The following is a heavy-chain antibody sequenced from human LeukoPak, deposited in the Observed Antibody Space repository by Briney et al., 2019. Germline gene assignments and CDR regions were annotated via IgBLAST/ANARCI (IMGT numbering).Heavy chain of an antibody. V-gene: IGHV3-43*02. CDR1: GFCFEDYV. CDR2: IGSDSDST. CDR3: VKDLIVCDYYSSYNYYLPDAFDN. D-gene: IGHD3-10*01. J-gene: IGHJ3*02. Sequence: GGSLRLSCAASGFCFEDYVMHWVRPVPGEGLEWVGLIGSDSDSTYYADSLKGRFTISRDNNYNPLYLQMDSLTIEDTPLYYCVKDLIVCDYYSSYNYYLPDAFDNWGQGTMVTVSS.